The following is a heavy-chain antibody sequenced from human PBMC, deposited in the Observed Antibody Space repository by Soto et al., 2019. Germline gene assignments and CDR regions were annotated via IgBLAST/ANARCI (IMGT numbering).Heavy chain of an antibody. V-gene: IGHV4-59*01. CDR2: IYXSGST. D-gene: IGHD1-26*01. Sequence: PSXTRSLTCTVSGGSISSYYWSWIRQPPGKGMEWXGYIYXSGSTNYNHSXXSRVTISXXTSKNQLSMKLSSVTAADTAVYYCARHSYLFDPWGQGTLVTVSS. CDR1: GGSISSYY. J-gene: IGHJ5*02. CDR3: ARHSYLFDP.